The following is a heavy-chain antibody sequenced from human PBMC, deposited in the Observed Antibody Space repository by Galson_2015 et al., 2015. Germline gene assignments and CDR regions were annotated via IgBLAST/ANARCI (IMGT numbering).Heavy chain of an antibody. Sequence: SLRLSCAASGFTVSSKYMSWVRQAPGKGLEWVSIIYGADTTYYADSVKGRFTISRDNSKNMLYLQMNSLRGEDTAVYYCARVAAQLPDHEGMDVWGPGTTVTVSS. D-gene: IGHD2-15*01. CDR2: IYGADTT. J-gene: IGHJ6*02. CDR3: ARVAAQLPDHEGMDV. CDR1: GFTVSSKY. V-gene: IGHV3-53*01.